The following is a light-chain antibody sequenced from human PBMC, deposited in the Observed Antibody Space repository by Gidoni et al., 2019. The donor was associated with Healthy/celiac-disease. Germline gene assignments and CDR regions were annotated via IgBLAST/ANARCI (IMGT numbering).Light chain of an antibody. CDR2: GNN. V-gene: IGLV1-40*01. Sequence: QSVLTQPPSVSGAPGQRVTISCTGSSSNIGAGYDVHWYQQPPGTAPKLLIYGNNNRPSGVPDRFSGSKSGTSAPLAITGLQAEDEADYYCQSYDSSLSGYVFGTGTKVTVL. J-gene: IGLJ1*01. CDR3: QSYDSSLSGYV. CDR1: SSNIGAGYD.